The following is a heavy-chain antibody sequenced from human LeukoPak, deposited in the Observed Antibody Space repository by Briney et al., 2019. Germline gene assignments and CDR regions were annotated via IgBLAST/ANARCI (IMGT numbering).Heavy chain of an antibody. Sequence: ASVKVSCKVSGHTFTDYYMHWVQQAPGKGLEWMGLVDPEDGETIYAEKFQGRVTITADTSTDTAYMELSSLRSEDTAVYYCATATPPNWFDPWGQGTLVTMSS. CDR2: VDPEDGET. V-gene: IGHV1-69-2*01. CDR1: GHTFTDYY. D-gene: IGHD2-15*01. CDR3: ATATPPNWFDP. J-gene: IGHJ5*02.